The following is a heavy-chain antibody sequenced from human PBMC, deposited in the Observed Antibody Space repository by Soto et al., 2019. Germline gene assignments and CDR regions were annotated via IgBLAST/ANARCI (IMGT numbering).Heavy chain of an antibody. CDR3: ARERSSRNYYGSGSYYNGESWFDP. J-gene: IGHJ5*02. CDR2: IIPILGIA. D-gene: IGHD3-10*01. V-gene: IGHV1-69*08. Sequence: QVQLMQSGAEVKKPGSSVKVSCKASGGTFSSYTISWVRQAPGQGLEWMGRIIPILGIANYAQKFQGRVTITADKSTSTAYIELSSLRSEDTAVYYCARERSSRNYYGSGSYYNGESWFDPWGQGTLVTVSS. CDR1: GGTFSSYT.